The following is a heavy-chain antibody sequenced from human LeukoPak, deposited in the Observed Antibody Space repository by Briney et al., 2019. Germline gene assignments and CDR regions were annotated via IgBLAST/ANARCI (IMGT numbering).Heavy chain of an antibody. J-gene: IGHJ6*03. CDR1: GGSFSDYY. Sequence: SETLSLTCAVYGGSFSDYYWTWIRQTPGKGLEWIGEMSPSGSSNYNPSLKSRLTISVDTSKNQFSLKLRSVTAADTAVYYCARGRQDVNMILVVMAGVSYYLDVWSKGTTVTVS. CDR3: ARGRQDVNMILVVMAGVSYYLDV. V-gene: IGHV4-34*01. CDR2: MSPSGSS. D-gene: IGHD3-22*01.